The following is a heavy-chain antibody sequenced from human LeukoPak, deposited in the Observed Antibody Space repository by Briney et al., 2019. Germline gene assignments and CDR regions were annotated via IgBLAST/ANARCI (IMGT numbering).Heavy chain of an antibody. Sequence: PSETLSLTCTVSGYSISSGYYWSWIRQPPGKGLEWIGEINHSGSTNYNPSLKSRVTISVDTSKNQFSLKLSSVTAADTAVYYCARCGGDCNYWGQGTLVTVSS. D-gene: IGHD2-21*02. CDR1: GYSISSGYY. J-gene: IGHJ4*02. V-gene: IGHV4-38-2*02. CDR2: INHSGST. CDR3: ARCGGDCNY.